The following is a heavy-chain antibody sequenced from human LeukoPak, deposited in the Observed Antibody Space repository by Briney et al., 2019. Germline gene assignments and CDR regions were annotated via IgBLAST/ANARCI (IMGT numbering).Heavy chain of an antibody. CDR1: GGSISSYY. CDR2: IYCSGST. CDR3: ARDSSGYPRGWFDP. V-gene: IGHV4-59*08. D-gene: IGHD3-22*01. J-gene: IGHJ5*02. Sequence: SETLSLTCTVSGGSISSYYWSWIRQPPGKGLEWIGYIYCSGSTNYNPSLKSRVTISVDTSKNQFSLKLSSVTAADTAVYYCARDSSGYPRGWFDPWGQGTLVTVSS.